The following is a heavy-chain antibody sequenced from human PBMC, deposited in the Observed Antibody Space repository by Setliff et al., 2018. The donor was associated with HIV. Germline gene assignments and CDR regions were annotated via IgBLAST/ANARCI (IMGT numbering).Heavy chain of an antibody. Sequence: GASVKVSCKASGYTFTSYAMHWVRQAPGQRLEWMGWINAGNGNTKYSQKFQGRVTITRDTSASTAYMELSSLRSEDTAVYYCARADERKKYYYDSSEKGGFDYWGQGTLVTVSS. D-gene: IGHD3-22*01. CDR2: INAGNGNT. J-gene: IGHJ4*02. V-gene: IGHV1-3*01. CDR3: ARADERKKYYYDSSEKGGFDY. CDR1: GYTFTSYA.